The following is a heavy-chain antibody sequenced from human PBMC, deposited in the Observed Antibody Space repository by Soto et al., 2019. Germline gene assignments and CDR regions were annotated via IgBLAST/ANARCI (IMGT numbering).Heavy chain of an antibody. CDR2: IYYSGTT. J-gene: IGHJ4*02. CDR3: ARATYHFDSSDYYPFDS. CDR1: GGSINSVGFY. Sequence: SETLSLTCTVSGGSINSVGFYWSWLRQHPGKGLEWIGYIYYSGTTYYNPSLLSRVSISIDTSKNQFSLKLSSVTAADTAVYYCARATYHFDSSDYYPFDSWGQGTLVTVYS. D-gene: IGHD3-22*01. V-gene: IGHV4-31*03.